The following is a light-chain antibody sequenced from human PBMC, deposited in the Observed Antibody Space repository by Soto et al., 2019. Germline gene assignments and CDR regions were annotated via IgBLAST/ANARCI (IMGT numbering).Light chain of an antibody. Sequence: SSELTQPPSVSVAPGQTARITCGGNNIGGKSVHWYQQKPGQAPALVVYDDSDRPSGIPERISGSNSGNTASLTVSGLQAEDEADYYCSSYAGSSNVFGTGTKVTVL. CDR2: DDS. J-gene: IGLJ1*01. CDR3: SSYAGSSNV. CDR1: NIGGKS. V-gene: IGLV3-21*02.